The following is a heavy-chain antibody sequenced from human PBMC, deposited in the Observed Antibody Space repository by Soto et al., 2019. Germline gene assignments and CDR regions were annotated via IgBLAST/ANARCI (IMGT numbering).Heavy chain of an antibody. CDR2: INPKSGWT. J-gene: IGHJ6*02. D-gene: IGHD2-8*01. Sequence: QVQLVQSGAEVKKPGASVKVSCKASGYSFTDYHIHWVRQAPGQGLEWLARINPKSGWTSTAQKFQGWVTMATDTSSSTASMELTRLTSDDPAIYYCARGDSTDCSNGVCSFFYNHGLDVWGQGTTVTVSS. CDR1: GYSFTDYH. CDR3: ARGDSTDCSNGVCSFFYNHGLDV. V-gene: IGHV1-2*04.